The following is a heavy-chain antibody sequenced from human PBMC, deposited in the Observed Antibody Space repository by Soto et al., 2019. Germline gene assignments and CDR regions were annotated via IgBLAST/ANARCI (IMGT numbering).Heavy chain of an antibody. Sequence: GESLKISCKGSGYSFTSYWIGWVRQMPGKGLEWMGIIYPGDSDPRYSPSFQGQVTISADKSISTAYLQWSSRKASDTAMYYCARHVRYSGPMVTAIDYWGQGTLVTVSS. CDR2: IYPGDSDP. CDR1: GYSFTSYW. V-gene: IGHV5-51*01. J-gene: IGHJ4*02. D-gene: IGHD2-21*02. CDR3: ARHVRYSGPMVTAIDY.